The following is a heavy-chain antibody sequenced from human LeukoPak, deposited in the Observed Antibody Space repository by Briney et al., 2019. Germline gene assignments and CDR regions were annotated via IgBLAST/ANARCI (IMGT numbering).Heavy chain of an antibody. CDR3: ARDSDSSGLDFDY. CDR2: IYYSGST. CDR1: GGSISSYY. J-gene: IGHJ4*02. Sequence: SETLSLTCTVSGGSISSYYWSWIRQPPGKGLEWIGYIYYSGSTKYNPSLKGRVTMSVDMSKNQFSLKLSSMTAADTAVYYCARDSDSSGLDFDYWGQGTLVTVSS. V-gene: IGHV4-59*01. D-gene: IGHD3-22*01.